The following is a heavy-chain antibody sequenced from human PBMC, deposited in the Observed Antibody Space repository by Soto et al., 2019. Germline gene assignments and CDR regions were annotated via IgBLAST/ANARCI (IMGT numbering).Heavy chain of an antibody. V-gene: IGHV1-18*01. Sequence: ASVKVSCKASGYTFTSYGISWVRQAPGQGLEWMGWISAYNGNTNYAQKLQGRVTMTTDTSTSTAYMELRSLRSDDTAVYYCARGTMVRGVTHDAFDIWGQRTMVTVSS. D-gene: IGHD3-10*01. CDR2: ISAYNGNT. CDR1: GYTFTSYG. J-gene: IGHJ3*02. CDR3: ARGTMVRGVTHDAFDI.